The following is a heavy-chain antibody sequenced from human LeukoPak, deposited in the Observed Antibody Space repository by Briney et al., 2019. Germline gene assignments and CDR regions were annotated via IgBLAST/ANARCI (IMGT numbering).Heavy chain of an antibody. CDR3: ARHGEIVVVIPCDIDY. CDR1: GFTFSSYS. CDR2: ISSSSSYI. V-gene: IGHV3-21*01. Sequence: PGGSLRLSCAASGFTFSSYSMNWVRQAPGKGLEWVSSISSSSSYIYYADSVKGRFTISRDNAKNSLYLQMNSLRAEDTAVYYCARHGEIVVVIPCDIDYWGQGTLVTVSS. D-gene: IGHD3-22*01. J-gene: IGHJ4*02.